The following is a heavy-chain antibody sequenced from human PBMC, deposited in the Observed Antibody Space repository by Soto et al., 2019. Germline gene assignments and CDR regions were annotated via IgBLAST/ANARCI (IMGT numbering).Heavy chain of an antibody. CDR2: IYPGDSDT. V-gene: IGHV5-51*01. CDR1: GYSFTSYW. Sequence: GESLKISCKGSGYSFTSYWIGWVRQMPGKGLEWMGIIYPGDSDTRYSPSFQGQVTISADKSISTAYLQWSSLKASDTAMYYCARLFDSSGYYYRKYYYGMDVWGQGTTVTVSS. D-gene: IGHD3-22*01. CDR3: ARLFDSSGYYYRKYYYGMDV. J-gene: IGHJ6*02.